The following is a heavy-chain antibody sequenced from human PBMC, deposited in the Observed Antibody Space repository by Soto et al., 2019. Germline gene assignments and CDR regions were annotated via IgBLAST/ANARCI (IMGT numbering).Heavy chain of an antibody. CDR1: GFTFSSYG. D-gene: IGHD6-13*01. Sequence: GGSLRLSCAASGFTFSSYGMHWVRQAPGKGLEWVAVIWYDGSKKYYADSVKGRFTISRDNSKNTLYLQMNSLGAEETAVYYCASGEIAASAPEPKGVYYYYYMDVWGKGTTVTVSS. J-gene: IGHJ6*03. CDR2: IWYDGSKK. V-gene: IGHV3-33*01. CDR3: ASGEIAASAPEPKGVYYYYYMDV.